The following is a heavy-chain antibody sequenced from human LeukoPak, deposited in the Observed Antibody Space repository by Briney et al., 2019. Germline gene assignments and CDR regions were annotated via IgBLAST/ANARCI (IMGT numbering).Heavy chain of an antibody. CDR1: GYTFTGYY. J-gene: IGHJ4*02. CDR3: ARDYYGSGSYYRHFDY. V-gene: IGHV1-2*02. CDR2: INPNSGGT. D-gene: IGHD3-10*01. Sequence: ASVKVSCKASGYTFTGYYMHWVRQAPGQGLEWMGWINPNSGGTNYAQKFQGRVTMTRDTSISTAYMEPSRLRSDDTAVYYCARDYYGSGSYYRHFDYWGQGTLVTVSS.